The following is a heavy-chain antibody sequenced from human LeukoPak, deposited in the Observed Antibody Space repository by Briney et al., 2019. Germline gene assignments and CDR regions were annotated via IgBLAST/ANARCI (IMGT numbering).Heavy chain of an antibody. CDR1: RFTFSTYW. CDR2: INSDGSST. V-gene: IGHV3-74*01. Sequence: GGSLRLSCAASRFTFSTYWMHWVRQAPGKGLVWVSRINSDGSSTGYADSVKGRFTISRDNAKNSLYLQMNSLRAEDTALYYCAKDRGVAAAGVHYYYYMDVWGKGTTVTISS. J-gene: IGHJ6*03. D-gene: IGHD6-13*01. CDR3: AKDRGVAAAGVHYYYYMDV.